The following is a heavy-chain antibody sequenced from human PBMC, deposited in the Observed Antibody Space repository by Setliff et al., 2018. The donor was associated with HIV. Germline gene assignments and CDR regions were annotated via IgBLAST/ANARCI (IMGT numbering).Heavy chain of an antibody. CDR3: ARARLVTTNWFDP. D-gene: IGHD4-4*01. CDR1: GASISSGSYF. V-gene: IGHV4-61*02. CDR2: ISSSGST. J-gene: IGHJ5*02. Sequence: SETLSLTCTVSGASISSGSYFWTWIRQPAGKGLEWVGRISSSGSTNYSPSLKSRVTISIGTSENQFSLNLTSVTAADTAVYYCARARLVTTNWFDPWGQGTLVTAPQ.